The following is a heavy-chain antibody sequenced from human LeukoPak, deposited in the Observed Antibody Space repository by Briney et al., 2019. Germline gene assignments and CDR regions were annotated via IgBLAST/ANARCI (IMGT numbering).Heavy chain of an antibody. D-gene: IGHD6-19*01. CDR2: ISAYNGHT. J-gene: IGHJ4*02. V-gene: IGHV1-18*01. CDR3: ARDKDLRAVAGTFDY. CDR1: GYTFSTHG. Sequence: ASVKVSCKASGYTFSTHGISWVRQAPGQGLEWMGWISAYNGHTNNAQKFQGRVTMTTDTSTGAAYMELTSLTSDDTAVYYCARDKDLRAVAGTFDYWGQGTLVAVSS.